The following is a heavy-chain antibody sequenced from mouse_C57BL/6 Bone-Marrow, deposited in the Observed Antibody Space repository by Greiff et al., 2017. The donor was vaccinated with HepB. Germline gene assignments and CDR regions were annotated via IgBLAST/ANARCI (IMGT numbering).Heavy chain of an antibody. J-gene: IGHJ1*03. Sequence: EVKLMESGGGLVKPGGSLKLSCAASGFTFSSYAMSWVRQTPEKRLEWVATISDGGSYTYYPDNVKGRFTVSRDKAKNNLYLQMSHLKTEDTAMYCCAREGGSLLLRWDWYFDVWGTGTTVTVSS. D-gene: IGHD1-1*01. CDR3: AREGGSLLLRWDWYFDV. CDR1: GFTFSSYA. V-gene: IGHV5-4*01. CDR2: ISDGGSYT.